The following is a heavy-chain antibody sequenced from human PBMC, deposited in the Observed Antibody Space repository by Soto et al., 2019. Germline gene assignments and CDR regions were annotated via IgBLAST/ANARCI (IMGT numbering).Heavy chain of an antibody. CDR3: ATLARGGGGY. CDR2: ISPSGTSI. Sequence: EVHLVESGGGLVQPGGSLRLSCAASGFSFSDYSMNWVRQAPGKGLECVSYISPSGTSIYYADSVKGRFTISRDNVKKSLYLQMNSLRDEDTALYYCATLARGGGGYWGQGTLVTVSS. CDR1: GFSFSDYS. J-gene: IGHJ4*02. V-gene: IGHV3-48*02. D-gene: IGHD3-10*01.